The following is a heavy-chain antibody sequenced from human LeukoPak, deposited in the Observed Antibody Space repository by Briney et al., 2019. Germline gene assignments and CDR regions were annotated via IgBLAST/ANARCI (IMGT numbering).Heavy chain of an antibody. CDR1: GFTFTNYW. CDR2: IKQDASDK. CDR3: VRDPVDY. V-gene: IGHV3-7*01. Sequence: PGGSLTLSCAASGFTFTNYWMSWVRQAPGKGLEWVASIKQDASDKYYVDSVKGRFTISRDNAKNSLFLQMISLRAEDTALYYCVRDPVDYWGQGILVTVSS. J-gene: IGHJ4*02.